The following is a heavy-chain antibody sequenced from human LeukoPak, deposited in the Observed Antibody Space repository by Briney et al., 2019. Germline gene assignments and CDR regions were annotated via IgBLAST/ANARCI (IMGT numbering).Heavy chain of an antibody. D-gene: IGHD1-26*01. CDR1: GFTFNSYA. CDR3: AKDSDVGAAGYYFDY. J-gene: IGHJ4*02. CDR2: ISSDGSNN. V-gene: IGHV3-30-3*01. Sequence: GGSLRLSCAASGFTFNSYAMHWVRQAPGKGLEWVAVISSDGSNNYYADSVKGRFTISRDNSKNTLYLQMNSLRAEDTAVYYCAKDSDVGAAGYYFDYWGQGTLVTVSS.